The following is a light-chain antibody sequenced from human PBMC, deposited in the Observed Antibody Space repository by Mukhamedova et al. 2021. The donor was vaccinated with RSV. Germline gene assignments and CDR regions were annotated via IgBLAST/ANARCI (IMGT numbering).Light chain of an antibody. J-gene: IGKJ1*01. Sequence: WYQRRVHGKAPKLLIYGASSLQSGVPSRFSGSGSGTDFTLTITGLEAEDSAVYYCHRYGTSTGTFGQGTILEIK. CDR2: GAS. V-gene: IGKV1-12*01. CDR3: HRYGTSTGT.